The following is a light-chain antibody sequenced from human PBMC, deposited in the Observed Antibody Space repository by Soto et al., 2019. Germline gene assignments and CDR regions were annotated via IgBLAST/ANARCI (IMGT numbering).Light chain of an antibody. J-gene: IGLJ1*01. CDR3: QVWDYDTDHFV. Sequence: SYELTQAPSVSVAPGQTARIGCGGDNIGSKSVHWYQQRPGQAPVLVVYADSDRPSGIPERFSGSNPGNTATLTISRVEAGDEADYYCQVWDYDTDHFVFGHGTKVTVL. V-gene: IGLV3-21*02. CDR1: NIGSKS. CDR2: ADS.